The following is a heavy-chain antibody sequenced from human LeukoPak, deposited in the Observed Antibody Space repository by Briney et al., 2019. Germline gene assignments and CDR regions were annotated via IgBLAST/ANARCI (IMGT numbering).Heavy chain of an antibody. D-gene: IGHD1-26*01. CDR2: ISSSSSYI. Sequence: GGSLRLSCAASGFTFSSYGMNWVRQAPGKGLEWVSSISSSSSYIYYADSVKGRFTISRDNAKNSLYLQMNSLRAEDTAVYYCAKPHQEWDYYFDYWGQGTLVTVSS. J-gene: IGHJ4*02. V-gene: IGHV3-21*01. CDR3: AKPHQEWDYYFDY. CDR1: GFTFSSYG.